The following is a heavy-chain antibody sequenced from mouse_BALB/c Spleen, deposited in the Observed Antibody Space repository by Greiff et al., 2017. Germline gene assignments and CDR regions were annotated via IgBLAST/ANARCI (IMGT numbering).Heavy chain of an antibody. CDR3: ARSLYDYDEGYAMDY. J-gene: IGHJ4*01. CDR2: ISSGSSTI. V-gene: IGHV5-17*02. CDR1: GFTFSSFG. D-gene: IGHD2-4*01. Sequence: EVMLVESGGGLVQPGGSRKLSCAASGFTFSSFGMHWVRQAPEKGLEWVAYISSGSSTIYYADTVKGRFTISRDNPKNTLFLQMTSLRSEDTAMYYCARSLYDYDEGYAMDYWGQGTSVTVSS.